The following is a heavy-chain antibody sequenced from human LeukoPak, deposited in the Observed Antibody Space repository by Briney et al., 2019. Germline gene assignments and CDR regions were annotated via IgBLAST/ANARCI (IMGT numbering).Heavy chain of an antibody. J-gene: IGHJ4*02. CDR3: AASIGTAAGTLDY. CDR1: GYSFTTYW. D-gene: IGHD6-13*01. CDR2: IYPGDSDT. Sequence: GESLKISCMASGYSFTTYWIGWVRQMPGKGLEWMGIIYPGDSDTRYSPSFQGQVTISADKSISTAYLQWSSLKASDTAKYYCAASIGTAAGTLDYWGQGTPVTVSS. V-gene: IGHV5-51*01.